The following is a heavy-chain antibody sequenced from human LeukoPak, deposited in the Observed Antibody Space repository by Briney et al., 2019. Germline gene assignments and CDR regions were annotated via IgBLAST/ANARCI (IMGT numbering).Heavy chain of an antibody. V-gene: IGHV4-59*01. D-gene: IGHD6-6*01. J-gene: IGHJ4*02. Sequence: PSETLSLTCTVSGVSISSYYWSWIRQPPGKGLEWIGYTHYSGSTNYNLSLKSRVIISVDTSKNQFSLKLSSVTAADTAVYYCARVPYSSSCFDYWGQGTLVTVSS. CDR2: THYSGST. CDR1: GVSISSYY. CDR3: ARVPYSSSCFDY.